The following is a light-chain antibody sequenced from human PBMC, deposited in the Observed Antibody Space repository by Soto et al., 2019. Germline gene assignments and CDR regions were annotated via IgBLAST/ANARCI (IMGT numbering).Light chain of an antibody. CDR2: DAS. Sequence: EIVLTQSPATLSLSPGERATLSCRASQSVGTSLAWYQQKPGQAPRLLVYDASDRATGIPARFSGSGSGTDFTLTISSLEPEDFATYYCQHYNTYSGTFGQGTKVDFK. CDR3: QHYNTYSGT. CDR1: QSVGTS. J-gene: IGKJ1*01. V-gene: IGKV3-11*01.